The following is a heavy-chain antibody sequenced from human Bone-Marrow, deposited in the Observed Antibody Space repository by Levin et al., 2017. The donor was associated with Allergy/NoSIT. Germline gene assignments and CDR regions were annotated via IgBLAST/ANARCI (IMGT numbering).Heavy chain of an antibody. CDR1: GGSISSGGYS. CDR3: ARAPQYYDSSGYYEYYFDY. D-gene: IGHD3-22*01. Sequence: PSETLSLTCAVSGGSISSGGYSWSWIRQPPGKGLEWIGYIYHSGSTYYNPSLKSRVTISVDRSKNQFSLKLSSVTAADTAVYYCARAPQYYDSSGYYEYYFDYWGQGTLVTVSS. V-gene: IGHV4-30-2*01. J-gene: IGHJ4*02. CDR2: IYHSGST.